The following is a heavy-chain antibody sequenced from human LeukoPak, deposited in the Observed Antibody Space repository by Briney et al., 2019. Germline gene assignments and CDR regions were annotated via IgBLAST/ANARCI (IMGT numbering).Heavy chain of an antibody. CDR3: ARGKGYCSGGSCYEVDWFDP. CDR2: IIPIFGTA. D-gene: IGHD2-15*01. V-gene: IGHV1-69*13. Sequence: ASVKVSCKASGGTFSSYAISWVRQAPGRGLEWMGGIIPIFGTANYAQKFQGRVTITADESTSTAYMELSSLRSEDTAVYYCARGKGYCSGGSCYEVDWFDPWGQGTLVTVSS. CDR1: GGTFSSYA. J-gene: IGHJ5*02.